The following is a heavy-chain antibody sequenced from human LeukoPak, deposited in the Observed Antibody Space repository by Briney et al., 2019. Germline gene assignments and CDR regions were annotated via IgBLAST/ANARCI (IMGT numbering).Heavy chain of an antibody. J-gene: IGHJ4*02. CDR3: ARATWLAHFDY. V-gene: IGHV4-30-4*02. CDR2: IYYSGST. Sequence: SETLSLTCTVSGGSISSGDYYWSWIRQPPGKGLEWIGYIYYSGSTYYNPSLKSRVTISVDTSKNQFSLKLSSVTAADTAVYYCARATWLAHFDYWGQGTLVTVSS. CDR1: GGSISSGDYY. D-gene: IGHD6-19*01.